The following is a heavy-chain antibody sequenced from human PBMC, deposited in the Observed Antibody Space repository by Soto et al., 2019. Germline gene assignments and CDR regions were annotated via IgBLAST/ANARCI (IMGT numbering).Heavy chain of an antibody. J-gene: IGHJ3*02. D-gene: IGHD3-3*01. Sequence: SETLSLTCTVSGGSISSGGYYWSWIRQHPGKGLEWIGYIYYSGSTYYNPSLKSRVTISVDTSKNQFSLKLSSVTAADTAVYYCARGAQVVRFLEWSIPSGLEAFDIWGQGTMVTVSS. CDR3: ARGAQVVRFLEWSIPSGLEAFDI. CDR1: GGSISSGGYY. V-gene: IGHV4-31*03. CDR2: IYYSGST.